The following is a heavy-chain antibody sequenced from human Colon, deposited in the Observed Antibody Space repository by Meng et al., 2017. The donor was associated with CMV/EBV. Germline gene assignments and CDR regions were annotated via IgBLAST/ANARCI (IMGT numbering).Heavy chain of an antibody. Sequence: GGSLRLSCAASGFTFSSYAMSWVRQAPGKGLEWVSAISGSGGSTYYADSVKGRFTISRDNAKNSLYLQMNSLRAEDTAIYYCARGRGRGYGMDVWGQGTTVTVSS. V-gene: IGHV3-23*01. CDR3: ARGRGRGYGMDV. CDR1: GFTFSSYA. J-gene: IGHJ6*02. CDR2: ISGSGGST. D-gene: IGHD3-10*01.